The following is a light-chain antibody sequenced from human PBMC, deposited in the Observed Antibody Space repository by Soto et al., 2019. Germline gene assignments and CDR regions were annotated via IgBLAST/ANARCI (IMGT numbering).Light chain of an antibody. Sequence: EIVLTQSPGTLSLSPGERATLSCRASQSVSSSYLAWYQHKPGQAPRLLISGTSSRATGIPDRFSGSGAGTDFTLTISRLEPEDFAVYYCQQYGTTQWTFGQGTKWIS. CDR1: QSVSSSY. J-gene: IGKJ1*01. CDR2: GTS. V-gene: IGKV3-20*01. CDR3: QQYGTTQWT.